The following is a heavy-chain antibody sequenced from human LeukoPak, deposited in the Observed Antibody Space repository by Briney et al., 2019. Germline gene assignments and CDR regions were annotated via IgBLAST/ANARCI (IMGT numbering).Heavy chain of an antibody. V-gene: IGHV4-39*07. CDR1: GGSISSSSYY. J-gene: IGHJ6*02. CDR3: ARAAGGYCSGGSCSLYYYYGMDV. D-gene: IGHD2-15*01. CDR2: IYYGGSP. Sequence: SETLSLTCTVSGGSISSSSYYWGWIRQPPGKGLEGIGSIYYGGSPYYNPSLKSRVTISVDTSKNQFSLKLSSVTAADTAVYYCARAAGGYCSGGSCSLYYYYGMDVWGQGTTVTVSS.